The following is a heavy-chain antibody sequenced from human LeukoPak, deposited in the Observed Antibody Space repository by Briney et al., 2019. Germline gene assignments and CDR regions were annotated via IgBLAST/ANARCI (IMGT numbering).Heavy chain of an antibody. D-gene: IGHD2-2*01. J-gene: IGHJ4*02. CDR2: IIPILGIA. CDR1: GGTFSSYA. V-gene: IGHV1-69*04. CDR3: ARAAPYHLDTD. Sequence: ASVKVSCKASGGTFSSYAISWVRQAPGQGLEWMGRIIPILGIANYAQKFQGRVTITADKSTSTAYMELSSLRSEDTAVYYCARAAPYHLDTDWGQGTLVTVSS.